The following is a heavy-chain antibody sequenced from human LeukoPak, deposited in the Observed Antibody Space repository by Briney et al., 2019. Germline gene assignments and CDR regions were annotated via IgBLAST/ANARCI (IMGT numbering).Heavy chain of an antibody. Sequence: GGSLRLSCAASGFTFSNFWMTWVRQAPGKGLEWGAIIKQDGSQKCYVDSVKGRFTISRDNAKNTLYLQMNSLRAEDTAVYYCARASTTVPNLLDNWGQGTLVTVSS. CDR2: IKQDGSQK. CDR3: ARASTTVPNLLDN. D-gene: IGHD4-17*01. V-gene: IGHV3-7*02. CDR1: GFTFSNFW. J-gene: IGHJ4*02.